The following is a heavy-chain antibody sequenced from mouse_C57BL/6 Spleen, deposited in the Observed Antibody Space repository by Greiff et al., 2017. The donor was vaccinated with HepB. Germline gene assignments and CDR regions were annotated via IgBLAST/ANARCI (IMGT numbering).Heavy chain of an antibody. CDR1: GFTFSSYA. CDR2: ISDGGSYT. V-gene: IGHV5-4*01. CDR3: ARDRYDYLDY. J-gene: IGHJ2*01. Sequence: EVQRVESGGGLVKPGGSLKLSCAASGFTFSSYAMSWVRQTPEKRLEWVATISDGGSYTYYPDNVKGRFTISRDNAKNNLYLQMSHLKSEDTAMYYCARDRYDYLDYWGQGTTLTVSS. D-gene: IGHD2-3*01.